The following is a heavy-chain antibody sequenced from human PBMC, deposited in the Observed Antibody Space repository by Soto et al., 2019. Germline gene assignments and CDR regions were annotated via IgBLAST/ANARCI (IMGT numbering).Heavy chain of an antibody. CDR2: ISYDGSNK. V-gene: IGHV3-30*18. CDR1: GFTFSSYG. Sequence: GGSLRLSCAASGFTFSSYGMHWVRQAPGKGLEWVAVISYDGSNKYYADSVKGRFTISRDNSKNTLYLQMNSLRAEDTAVYYCAKERGDDYYYMDVWGKGTTVTVSS. D-gene: IGHD3-16*01. J-gene: IGHJ6*03. CDR3: AKERGDDYYYMDV.